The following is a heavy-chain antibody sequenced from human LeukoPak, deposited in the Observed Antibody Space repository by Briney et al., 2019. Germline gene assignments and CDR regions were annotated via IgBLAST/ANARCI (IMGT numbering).Heavy chain of an antibody. CDR1: GFTFSYYG. CDR2: IWYDGSKK. D-gene: IGHD3-22*01. J-gene: IGHJ6*02. Sequence: GGSLRLSCAASGFTFSYYGMHWLRQAPDKGLEWVAVIWYDGSKKFYGDSVKGRFTISRDNSKNKLYLQMSSLRAEDEAVYYCAKESHSSGSFYYGMDVRGQGTTVTVSS. CDR3: AKESHSSGSFYYGMDV. V-gene: IGHV3-33*06.